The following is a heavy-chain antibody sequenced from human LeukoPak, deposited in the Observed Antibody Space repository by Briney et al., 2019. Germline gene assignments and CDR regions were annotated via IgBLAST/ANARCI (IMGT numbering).Heavy chain of an antibody. V-gene: IGHV3-7*03. CDR2: IKQDGSEK. CDR1: GFTFSNYW. CDR3: ARVYGDYLSY. Sequence: GGSLRLSCAASGFTFSNYWMSWVRQAPGKGLEWVANIKQDGSEKYYVDSVKGRFTISRDNAKNSLYLQMNSLRAEDTAVYCCARVYGDYLSYWGQGTLVTVSS. D-gene: IGHD4-17*01. J-gene: IGHJ4*02.